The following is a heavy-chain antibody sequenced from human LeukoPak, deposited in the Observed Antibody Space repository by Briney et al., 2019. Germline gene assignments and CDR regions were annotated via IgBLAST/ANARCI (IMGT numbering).Heavy chain of an antibody. CDR1: GFIFSNYW. J-gene: IGHJ4*02. Sequence: PGGSLRLSCAGSGFIFSNYWMYWVRQAPGKGLVWASRIKSDGTGILYADFVEGRFTISRDNANNALYLQMTSLRDEDTAVYYCVRGQTIDYWGQGVLATVSS. CDR2: IKSDGTGI. CDR3: VRGQTIDY. V-gene: IGHV3-74*01.